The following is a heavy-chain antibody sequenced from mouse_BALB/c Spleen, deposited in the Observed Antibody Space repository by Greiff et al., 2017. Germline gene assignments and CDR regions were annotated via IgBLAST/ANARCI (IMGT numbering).Heavy chain of an antibody. J-gene: IGHJ3*01. CDR2: ISYSGST. CDR3: ARSGGNSLFAY. Sequence: EVKLLESGPGLVKPSQSLSLTCTVTGYSITSDYAWNWIRQFPGNKLEWMGYISYSGSTSYNPSLKSRISITRDTSKNQFFLQLNSVTTEDTATYYCARSGGNSLFAYWGQGTLVTVSA. CDR1: GYSITSDYA. D-gene: IGHD2-1*01. V-gene: IGHV3-2*02.